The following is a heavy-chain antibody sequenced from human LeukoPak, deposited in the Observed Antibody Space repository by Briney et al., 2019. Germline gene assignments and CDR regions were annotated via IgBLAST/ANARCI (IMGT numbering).Heavy chain of an antibody. CDR1: GFTFSDYY. Sequence: GGSLRLSCAASGFTFSDYYMSWIRQAPGKGLEWVSYISSSGSTIYYADSVKGRFTISRDNAKNSLYLQMNSLRAEDTAVYYCARGSQRERIAAAGSGSGRKYIVKTMSQDYWGQGNLVTVSS. D-gene: IGHD6-13*01. CDR2: ISSSGSTI. V-gene: IGHV3-11*01. CDR3: ARGSQRERIAAAGSGSGRKYIVKTMSQDY. J-gene: IGHJ4*02.